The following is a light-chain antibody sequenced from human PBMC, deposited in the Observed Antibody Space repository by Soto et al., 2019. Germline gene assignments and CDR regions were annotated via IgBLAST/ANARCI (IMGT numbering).Light chain of an antibody. J-gene: IGKJ1*01. V-gene: IGKV1-8*01. CDR2: AAS. Sequence: ALRMTQSPSSFSASTGDRVTITCRASQGISSYLAWYQQKPGKAPKLLIYAASTLQSGVPSRFSGSGSGTDFTLPIRCLQSEDFATYYCQQYYSYPHTFGQGTKVEIK. CDR1: QGISSY. CDR3: QQYYSYPHT.